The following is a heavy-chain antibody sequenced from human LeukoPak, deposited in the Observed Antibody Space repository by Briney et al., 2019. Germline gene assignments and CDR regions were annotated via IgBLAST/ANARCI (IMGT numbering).Heavy chain of an antibody. CDR3: AIPWGLYSSSSGFDY. V-gene: IGHV3-23*01. Sequence: PGGSLRLSCAASGFTFSSNGMSWVRQAPGKGLEWVSGISGSGATTYYADSVKGRFTISRDNSKNTLYLQMNSLRAEDTAVYYCAIPWGLYSSSSGFDYWGQGTLVTVSS. J-gene: IGHJ4*02. CDR1: GFTFSSNG. D-gene: IGHD6-6*01. CDR2: ISGSGATT.